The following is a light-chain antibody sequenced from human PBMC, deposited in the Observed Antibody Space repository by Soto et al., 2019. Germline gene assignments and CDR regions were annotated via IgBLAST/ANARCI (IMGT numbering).Light chain of an antibody. CDR1: NSDIGNYNY. CDR3: SSWTTNSIPAV. CDR2: EVS. J-gene: IGLJ1*01. V-gene: IGLV2-14*03. Sequence: QSVLTQPASVSGSPGQSITISCTGTNSDIGNYNYVSWYQQHPGKAPNLLIYEVSNRPTGVSDRFSGSKSGSTASLTISGRQADVEAESYCSSWTTNSIPAVVGTAPKVTVL.